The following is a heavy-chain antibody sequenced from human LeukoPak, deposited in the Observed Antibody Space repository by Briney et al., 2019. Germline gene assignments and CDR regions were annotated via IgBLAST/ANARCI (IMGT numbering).Heavy chain of an antibody. Sequence: ASVKVSCKASGYTFTRYYMHWVRQAPGQGLEWMGIISPSGASTSYAQKFQGRVTMTRDMSTSTVYMELSSLRSEDTAVYYCAARYYDSSGYYSPAFDYWGQGTLVTVSS. J-gene: IGHJ4*02. CDR2: ISPSGAST. V-gene: IGHV1-46*01. D-gene: IGHD3-22*01. CDR3: AARYYDSSGYYSPAFDY. CDR1: GYTFTRYY.